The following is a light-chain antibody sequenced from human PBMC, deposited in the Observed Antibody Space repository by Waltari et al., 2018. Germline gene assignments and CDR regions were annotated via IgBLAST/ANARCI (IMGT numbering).Light chain of an antibody. V-gene: IGLV2-14*01. CDR1: ASDVGAYDF. Sequence: QSALTQPASVSGSPGQSITISCSGTASDVGAYDFFSLYHQHPGTAPHLIIYEVSNRPPGIANRFSASKSGNTASLTISGLQAEDEADYYCSSYTTSSAPGVFGTGTRVTVL. CDR2: EVS. CDR3: SSYTTSSAPGV. J-gene: IGLJ1*01.